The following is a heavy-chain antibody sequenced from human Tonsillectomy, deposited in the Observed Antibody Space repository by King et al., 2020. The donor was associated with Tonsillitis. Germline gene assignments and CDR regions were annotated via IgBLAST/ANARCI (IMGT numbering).Heavy chain of an antibody. Sequence: VQLVESGGGLVQPGGSLRLSCAASGFIFNNYGMNWVRQAPGKGLEWVSYISSSSGTIYYADSVKGRFTIPRDNAKNSLYLQMNSLRAEDTAVYYCARDFSAFYYGSGSYRTFDIWGQGTMVTVSS. CDR2: ISSSSGTI. V-gene: IGHV3-48*01. J-gene: IGHJ3*02. CDR3: ARDFSAFYYGSGSYRTFDI. CDR1: GFIFNNYG. D-gene: IGHD3-10*01.